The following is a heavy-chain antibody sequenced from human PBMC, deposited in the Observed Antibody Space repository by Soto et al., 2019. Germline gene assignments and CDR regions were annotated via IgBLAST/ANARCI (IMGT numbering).Heavy chain of an antibody. CDR2: ISGSGGST. Sequence: GGSLRLSCAASGFTFSSYAMSWVRQAPWKGLEWVSAISGSGGSTYYADSVKGRFTISRDNSKNTLYLQMNSLRAEDTAVYYCAKDFYGSGSPTGINWFDPWGQGTLVTISS. CDR3: AKDFYGSGSPTGINWFDP. D-gene: IGHD3-10*01. V-gene: IGHV3-23*01. CDR1: GFTFSSYA. J-gene: IGHJ5*02.